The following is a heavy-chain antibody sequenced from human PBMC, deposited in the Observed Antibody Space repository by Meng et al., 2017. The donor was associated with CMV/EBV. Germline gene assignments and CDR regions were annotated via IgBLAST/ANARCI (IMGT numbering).Heavy chain of an antibody. CDR3: ARVPAAKSSLYYYYGMDV. V-gene: IGHV1-46*01. D-gene: IGHD2-2*01. CDR1: GYTFTSYY. CDR2: INPSGGST. J-gene: IGHJ6*02. Sequence: ASVKVSCKASGYTFTSYYMHWVRQALGQGLERMGIINPSGGSTSYAQKFQGRVTMTRDTSTSTVYMELSSLRSEDTAVYYCARVPAAKSSLYYYYGMDVWGQGTTVTVSS.